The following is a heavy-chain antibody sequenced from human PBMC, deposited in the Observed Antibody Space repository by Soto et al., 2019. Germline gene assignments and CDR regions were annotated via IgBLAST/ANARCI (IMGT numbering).Heavy chain of an antibody. Sequence: QVQLVESGGGLVKPGGSRRLSCAVSGFTLSDYYMTWIRQAPGKGLEWVSYISSSTRHTNYADSVKGRFTISRDNAKNSLFLQMNSLRAEDTAVYYCASGTGAAADYFDFWGQGTLVTVSS. CDR1: GFTLSDYY. D-gene: IGHD6-13*01. J-gene: IGHJ4*02. V-gene: IGHV3-11*05. CDR2: ISSSTRHT. CDR3: ASGTGAAADYFDF.